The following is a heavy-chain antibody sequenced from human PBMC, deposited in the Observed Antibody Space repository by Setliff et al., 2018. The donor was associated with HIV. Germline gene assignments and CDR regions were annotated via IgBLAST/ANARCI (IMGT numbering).Heavy chain of an antibody. Sequence: ASVKVSCKASGYTFSRYYMHWVRQAPGQGLEWMGIINPSGGGTSYAQKFQGRVTMTRDTSTSTVYMELSSLRSDDTAVYYCARDPPYSGGNCWLSASLPPAGWFDPWGQGTLVTVSS. CDR3: ARDPPYSGGNCWLSASLPPAGWFDP. CDR2: INPSGGGT. D-gene: IGHD2-15*01. CDR1: GYTFSRYY. J-gene: IGHJ5*02. V-gene: IGHV1-46*01.